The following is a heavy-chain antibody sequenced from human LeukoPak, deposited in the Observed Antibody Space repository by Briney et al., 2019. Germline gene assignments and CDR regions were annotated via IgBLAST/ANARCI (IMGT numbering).Heavy chain of an antibody. CDR3: AKDIRPTTTAGVDY. CDR1: GFTFSSYA. J-gene: IGHJ4*02. CDR2: ISGSGGST. D-gene: IGHD1-26*01. Sequence: GGSLRLSCAASGFTFSSYAMSWVRQAPGKGLEWVSAISGSGGSTYYADSVKGRFTISRDNSKNTLYLQMNSLRAEDTAVYYCAKDIRPTTTAGVDYWGQGTLVTVSS. V-gene: IGHV3-23*01.